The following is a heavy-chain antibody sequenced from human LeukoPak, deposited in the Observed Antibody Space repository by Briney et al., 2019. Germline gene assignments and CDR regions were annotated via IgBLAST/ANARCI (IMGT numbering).Heavy chain of an antibody. CDR3: ARIYCSSTSCSYYFDY. D-gene: IGHD2-2*01. CDR1: GYTSTSYG. CDR2: ISAYNGNT. V-gene: IGHV1-18*01. Sequence: ASVKVSCKASGYTSTSYGISWVRQAPGQGLEWMGWISAYNGNTNYAQRLQGRVTMTTDTSTSTAYMELRSLRSDDTTVYYCARIYCSSTSCSYYFDYWGQGTLVTVSS. J-gene: IGHJ4*02.